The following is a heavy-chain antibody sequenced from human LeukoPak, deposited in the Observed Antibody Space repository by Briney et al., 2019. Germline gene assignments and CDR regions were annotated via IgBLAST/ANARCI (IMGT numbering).Heavy chain of an antibody. V-gene: IGHV4-59*01. Sequence: SETLSLTCTVSGGSISSDYYWGWIRQPPGKGLEWIGYIYYSGSTNYNPSLKSRVIISIDTSKNQFSLKLSSVTAADTAVYYCARVSGSYPYYFDYWGQGTLVTVSS. CDR2: IYYSGST. CDR1: GGSISSDYY. CDR3: ARVSGSYPYYFDY. J-gene: IGHJ4*02. D-gene: IGHD1-26*01.